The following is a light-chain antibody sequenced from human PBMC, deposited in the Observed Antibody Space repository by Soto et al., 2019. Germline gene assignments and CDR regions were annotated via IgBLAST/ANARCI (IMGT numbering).Light chain of an antibody. CDR1: QSLSSNY. Sequence: EIVLTQSPGTLSLSAGERATLSCRASQSLSSNYLAWYQQKRGQAPTVLIYGASSRATGIPDRFSGSGSGTDFTLTISRLEPEDFAVYYCQQYATSPTFGQGTKVDIK. CDR3: QQYATSPT. V-gene: IGKV3-20*01. J-gene: IGKJ1*01. CDR2: GAS.